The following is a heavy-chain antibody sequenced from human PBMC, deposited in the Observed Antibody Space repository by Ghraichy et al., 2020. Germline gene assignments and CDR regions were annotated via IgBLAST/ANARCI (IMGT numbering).Heavy chain of an antibody. V-gene: IGHV4-34*01. CDR1: GGSFSGYY. CDR3: ARLTSYGHRVY. D-gene: IGHD5-18*01. J-gene: IGHJ4*02. CDR2: INHSGST. Sequence: SETLSLTCAVYGGSFSGYYWSWIRQPPGKGLEWIGEINHSGSTNYNPSLKSRVTISVDTSKNQFSLKLSSVTAADTAVYYCARLTSYGHRVYWGQGTLVTVSS.